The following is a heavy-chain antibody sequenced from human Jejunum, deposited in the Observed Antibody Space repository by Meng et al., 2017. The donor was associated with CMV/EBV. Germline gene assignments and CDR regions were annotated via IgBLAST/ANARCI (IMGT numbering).Heavy chain of an antibody. V-gene: IGHV3-30*02. CDR1: GLTFSNKP. D-gene: IGHD2-15*01. CDR2: TRYDGVNK. Sequence: GLTFSNKPMHWVRQAPGKGLTWVAFTRYDGVNKYYAASVKGRFTISKDFSKNTLYLQMNSLRVEDTAIYYCAKDRGSGGNGYGMDVWGRGTTVTVSS. J-gene: IGHJ6*02. CDR3: AKDRGSGGNGYGMDV.